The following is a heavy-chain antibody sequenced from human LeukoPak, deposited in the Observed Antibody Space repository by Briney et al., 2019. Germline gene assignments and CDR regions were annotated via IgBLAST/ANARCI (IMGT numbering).Heavy chain of an antibody. CDR3: ARHPYYYDSSGGMDV. J-gene: IGHJ6*02. CDR2: INHSGST. Sequence: PSETLSLTCAVYGGSFSGYYWSWIRQPPGKGLEWIGEINHSGSTNYNPSLKSRVTISVDTSKNQFSLKLSSVTAADTAVYYCARHPYYYDSSGGMDVWGQGTTVTVSS. D-gene: IGHD3-22*01. CDR1: GGSFSGYY. V-gene: IGHV4-34*01.